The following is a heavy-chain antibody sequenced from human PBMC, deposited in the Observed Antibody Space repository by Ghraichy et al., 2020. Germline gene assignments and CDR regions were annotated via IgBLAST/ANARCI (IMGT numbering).Heavy chain of an antibody. J-gene: IGHJ2*01. V-gene: IGHV4-61*01. CDR1: GGSVSTENYY. D-gene: IGHD4-23*01. CDR2: SYYSGST. CDR3: ARAVGGRDWYFDL. Sequence: SETLSLICTVSGGSVSTENYYWSWIRQPPGKRLEWIGYSYYSGSTTYNPSLRSRVTISVDTSKNQFSLKLSSVTAADTAVYYCARAVGGRDWYFDLWGRGTLVIVSS.